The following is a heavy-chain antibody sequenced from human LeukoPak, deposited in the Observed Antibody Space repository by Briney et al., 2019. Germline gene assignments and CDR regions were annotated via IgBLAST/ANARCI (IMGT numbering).Heavy chain of an antibody. CDR3: ARGGYCTNGVCSRTRAEYFQH. Sequence: GGSLRLSCEVSGFTFSDYYMSWIRQAPGKGLEWVSYISSSGSTIYYADSVKGRFTISRDNSKNTLYLQMNSLRAEDTAVYYCARGGYCTNGVCSRTRAEYFQHWGQGTLVTVSS. D-gene: IGHD2-8*01. CDR1: GFTFSDYY. J-gene: IGHJ1*01. CDR2: ISSSGSTI. V-gene: IGHV3-11*04.